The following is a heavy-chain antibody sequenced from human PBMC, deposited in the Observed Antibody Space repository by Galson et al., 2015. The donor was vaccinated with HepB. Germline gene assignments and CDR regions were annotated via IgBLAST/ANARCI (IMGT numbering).Heavy chain of an antibody. CDR2: IKQDGSEK. D-gene: IGHD3-9*01. CDR3: ASSRVDDIFLR. J-gene: IGHJ3*01. Sequence: SLRLSCAASGFTFSSYRMSWVRQAPGRGLEWVANIKQDGSEKYYVDSVKGRFTISRDNAKNSLYLQMNSLRAEDTAVYYCASSRVDDIFLRWGQGTMVTVSS. CDR1: GFTFSSYR. V-gene: IGHV3-7*03.